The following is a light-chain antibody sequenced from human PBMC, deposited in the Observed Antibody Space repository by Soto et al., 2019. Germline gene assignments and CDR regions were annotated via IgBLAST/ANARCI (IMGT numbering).Light chain of an antibody. CDR2: KAS. CDR1: PTLRSW. J-gene: IGKJ1*01. Sequence: VGDRLTITCLASPTLRSWLAWYQQKPGKAPKLLIYKASTLQSGVPPRFSGSGSGTEFTLTISSLQPDDFATYYCQQYNGYSRTFGQGTKV. CDR3: QQYNGYSRT. V-gene: IGKV1-5*03.